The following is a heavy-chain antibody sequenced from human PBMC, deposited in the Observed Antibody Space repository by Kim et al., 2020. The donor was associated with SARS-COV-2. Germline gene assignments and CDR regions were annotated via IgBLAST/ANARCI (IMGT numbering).Heavy chain of an antibody. Sequence: ASVKVSCKASGYTFTSYGISWVRQAPGQGLEWMGWISAYNGNTNYAQKLQGRVTMTTDTSTSTAYMELRSLRSDDTAVYYCARAEGYYDSSGYYYVSENWFDPWGQGTLVTVSS. CDR2: ISAYNGNT. CDR3: ARAEGYYDSSGYYYVSENWFDP. D-gene: IGHD3-22*01. V-gene: IGHV1-18*01. J-gene: IGHJ5*02. CDR1: GYTFTSYG.